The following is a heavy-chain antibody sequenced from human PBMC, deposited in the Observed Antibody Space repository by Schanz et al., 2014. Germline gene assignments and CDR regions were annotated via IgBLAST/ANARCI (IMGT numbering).Heavy chain of an antibody. V-gene: IGHV3-23*04. J-gene: IGHJ4*02. D-gene: IGHD3-16*02. CDR3: AKYRYSVFDFDY. CDR2: ISGGGGST. CDR1: GFTFSGYA. Sequence: VHLVESGGGLVKPGGSLRLSCAASGFTFSGYAMSWVRQAPGKGLEWVSSISGGGGSTRYGDSLRGRFYISRDNSKNTLYLQMNSLRAEDTAIYYCAKYRYSVFDFDYWGQGTLVTVSS.